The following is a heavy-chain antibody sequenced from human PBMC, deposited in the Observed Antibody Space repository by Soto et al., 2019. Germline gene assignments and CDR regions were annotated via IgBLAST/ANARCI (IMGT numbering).Heavy chain of an antibody. CDR1: GFTVSAYT. J-gene: IGHJ4*02. Sequence: EVLLVESGGGLVKPGGSLRLSCAASGFTVSAYTMNWVRLAPGKGLEWVSSISGTSNYIYYADSVKGRFTISRDNAKNSLYLQMNSLRAEDTAVYYCARPSYSSGWSYFDYWGQGTLVTVSS. V-gene: IGHV3-21*01. D-gene: IGHD6-19*01. CDR3: ARPSYSSGWSYFDY. CDR2: ISGTSNYI.